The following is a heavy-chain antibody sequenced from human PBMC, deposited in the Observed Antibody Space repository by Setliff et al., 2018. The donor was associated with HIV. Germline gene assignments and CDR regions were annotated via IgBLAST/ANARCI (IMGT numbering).Heavy chain of an antibody. Sequence: SETLSLTCSVYGDSIGSNTFYWGWHRQPPGKEPEWIGSINHSGNTYYYPSLKSRVTMSVDTSKNQFSLRLSSVTATDTAVYYCARHRASSSGFPLDFWGQGISVTVSS. J-gene: IGHJ4*02. CDR3: ARHRASSSGFPLDF. V-gene: IGHV4-39*01. D-gene: IGHD6-6*01. CDR2: INHSGNT. CDR1: GDSIGSNTFY.